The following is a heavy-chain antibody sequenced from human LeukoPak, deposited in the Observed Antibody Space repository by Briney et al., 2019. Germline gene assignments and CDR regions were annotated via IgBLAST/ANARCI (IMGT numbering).Heavy chain of an antibody. CDR3: ARDFNLPGYYYCMDV. CDR1: GYTFTGYY. Sequence: ASVKVSCKASGYTFTGYYMHWVRQAPGQGLEWMGWINPNSGGTNYAQKFQGRVTMTRDTSISTACMELSRLRSDDTAIYYCARDFNLPGYYYCMDVWGQGTTVTVSS. J-gene: IGHJ6*02. V-gene: IGHV1-2*02. CDR2: INPNSGGT.